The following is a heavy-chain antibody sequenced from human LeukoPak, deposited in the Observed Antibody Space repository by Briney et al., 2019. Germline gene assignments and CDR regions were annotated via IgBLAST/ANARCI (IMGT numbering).Heavy chain of an antibody. CDR2: ISYDGSNK. J-gene: IGHJ4*02. CDR3: AKDRVAVAGTVPGY. CDR1: GFTFSSYG. V-gene: IGHV3-30*18. D-gene: IGHD6-19*01. Sequence: GGSLRLSCAASGFTFSSYGMHWVRQAPGKGLEWVAVISYDGSNKYYADSVKGRFTISRDNSKNTLYLRMNSLRAEDTAVYYCAKDRVAVAGTVPGYWGQGTLVTVSS.